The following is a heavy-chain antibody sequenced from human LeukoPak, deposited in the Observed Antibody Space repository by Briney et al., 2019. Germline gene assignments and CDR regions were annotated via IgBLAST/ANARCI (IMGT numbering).Heavy chain of an antibody. CDR3: ARDKAPPFSSNRYYYGMDV. Sequence: SGNLSRTSAVSGGSICSSNWWSWVRQFPGKGLEWIGEIYHRGSTKYNLSLKSRVTISLDKPKKQFSLQLSSVTAADTAVYYCARDKAPPFSSNRYYYGMDVWGKGTTVTVSS. D-gene: IGHD6-13*01. V-gene: IGHV4-4*02. CDR2: IYHRGST. CDR1: GGSICSSNW. J-gene: IGHJ6*04.